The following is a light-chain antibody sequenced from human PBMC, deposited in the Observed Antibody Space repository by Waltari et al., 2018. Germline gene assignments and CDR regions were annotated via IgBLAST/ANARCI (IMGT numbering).Light chain of an antibody. CDR1: SSDVGGYNY. CDR2: DVT. V-gene: IGLV2-14*03. Sequence: QSALTQPASVYGSPGQPITISCTGTSSDVGGYNYVSWYQQRPDKAPKLMIYDVTNPPSGVSHRFSVSTSGNTASLAISGLHADDEAYYYSSSYTSSSPIYVFGTGTKVTVL. J-gene: IGLJ1*01. CDR3: SSYTSSSPIYV.